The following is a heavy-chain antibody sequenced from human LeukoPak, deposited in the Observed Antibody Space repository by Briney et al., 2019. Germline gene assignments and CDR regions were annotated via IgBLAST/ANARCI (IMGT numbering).Heavy chain of an antibody. V-gene: IGHV3-23*01. D-gene: IGHD6-19*01. CDR2: ISGSGGST. J-gene: IGHJ4*02. CDR3: ARGDSNGWYFDC. CDR1: GFTFSSYA. Sequence: GGSLRLSCAASGFTFSSYAMSWVRQAPGKGLEWVSAISGSGGSTYYADSVKGRFTISRDNAKNSLYLQMNSLRDEDTALYYCARGDSNGWYFDCWGQGTLVTVSS.